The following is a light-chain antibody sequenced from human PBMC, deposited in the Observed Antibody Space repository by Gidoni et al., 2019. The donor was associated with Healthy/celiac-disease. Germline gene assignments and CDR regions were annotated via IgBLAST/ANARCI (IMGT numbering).Light chain of an antibody. V-gene: IGLV2-23*03. CDR1: SSDVGSYNL. CDR2: EGS. J-gene: IGLJ3*02. Sequence: QSALTQPASVSGSPGQSITISCTGTSSDVGSYNLVSWYQQHPGKAPKLMIYEGSKRPSGVSTRFSGSKSGNTASLTISGLQAEDEADYYCCSYAGSSTFEVFGGGTKLTVL. CDR3: CSYAGSSTFEV.